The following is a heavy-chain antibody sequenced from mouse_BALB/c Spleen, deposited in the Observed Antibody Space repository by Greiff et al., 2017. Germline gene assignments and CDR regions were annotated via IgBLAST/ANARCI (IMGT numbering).Heavy chain of an antibody. Sequence: QVQLQQSGPELVRPGASVKMSCKASGYTFTSYWMHWVKQRPGQGLEWIGMIDPSNSETRLNQKFKDKATLNVDKSSNTAYMQLSSLTSEDSAVYYCARSAYYYGSRYWDPFAYWGQGTLVTVSA. J-gene: IGHJ3*01. CDR2: IDPSNSET. CDR1: GYTFTSYW. V-gene: IGHV1S127*01. D-gene: IGHD1-1*01. CDR3: ARSAYYYGSRYWDPFAY.